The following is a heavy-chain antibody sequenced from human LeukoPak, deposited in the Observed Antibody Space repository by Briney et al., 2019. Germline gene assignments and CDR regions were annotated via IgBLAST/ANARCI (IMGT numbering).Heavy chain of an antibody. Sequence: SQTLSLTCTVSGGSISSGGYYWSWIRQHPGKGLEWIGYIYYSGSTYYNPSLKSRVTISVDRSKNQFSLKLSSVTAADTAVYYCARGNPHDYGGNSSPGWFDPWGQGTLVTVSS. CDR1: GGSISSGGYY. V-gene: IGHV4-31*03. J-gene: IGHJ5*02. D-gene: IGHD4-23*01. CDR2: IYYSGST. CDR3: ARGNPHDYGGNSSPGWFDP.